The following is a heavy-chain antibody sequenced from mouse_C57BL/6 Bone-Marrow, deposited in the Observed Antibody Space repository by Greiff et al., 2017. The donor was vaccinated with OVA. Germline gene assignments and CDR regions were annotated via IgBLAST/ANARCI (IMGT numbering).Heavy chain of an antibody. CDR1: GFNIKDDY. J-gene: IGHJ2*01. Sequence: VQLQQSGAELVRPGASVKLSCTASGFNIKDDYMHWVKQRPEQGLEWIGWIDPENGDTEYASKFQGKATIPADTSSNTAYLQLSSLTAKDSAVYYCTAYGNFDYWGQGTPLTVSA. D-gene: IGHD2-1*01. V-gene: IGHV14-4*01. CDR3: TAYGNFDY. CDR2: IDPENGDT.